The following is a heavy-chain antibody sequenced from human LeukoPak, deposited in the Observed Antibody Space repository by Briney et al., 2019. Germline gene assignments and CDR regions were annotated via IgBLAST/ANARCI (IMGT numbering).Heavy chain of an antibody. Sequence: SETLSLTCTVSGGSISSGAYCWGWIRQHPGQGLEWISYIYYSGSYYYNPSLKSRVTTSADTSKNQFFLMLSSVAAADTAVYYCARARSAAGTFPDGGQATLPTVHS. J-gene: IGHJ1*01. CDR2: IYYSGSY. D-gene: IGHD6-13*01. CDR3: ARARSAAGTFPD. V-gene: IGHV4-31*03. CDR1: GGSISSGAYC.